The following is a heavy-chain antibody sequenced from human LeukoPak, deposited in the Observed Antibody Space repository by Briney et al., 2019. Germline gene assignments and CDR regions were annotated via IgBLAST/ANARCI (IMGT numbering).Heavy chain of an antibody. CDR1: GFTFSSYG. CDR2: IWYDGSNK. D-gene: IGHD2-15*01. V-gene: IGHV3-33*06. Sequence: GRSLRLSCAASGFTFSSYGMHWVRQAPGKGLGWVAVIWYDGSNKYYADSVKGRFTISRDNSKNTLYLQMNSLRAEDTAVYYCAKGYCSGGSCYSNWFDPWGQGTLVTVSS. J-gene: IGHJ5*02. CDR3: AKGYCSGGSCYSNWFDP.